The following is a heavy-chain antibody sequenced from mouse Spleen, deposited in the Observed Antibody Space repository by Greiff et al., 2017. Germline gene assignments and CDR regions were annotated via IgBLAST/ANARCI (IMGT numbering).Heavy chain of an antibody. CDR1: GFTFSSYG. Sequence: EVKLMESGGDLVKPGGSLKLSCAASGFTFSSYGMSWVRQTPDKRLEWVATISSGGSYTYYPDSVKGRFTISRDNAKNTLYLQMSSLKSEDTAMYCCAREGLDYWGQGTPLTVSS. CDR3: AREGLDY. V-gene: IGHV5-6*01. CDR2: ISSGGSYT. J-gene: IGHJ2*01. D-gene: IGHD2-4*01.